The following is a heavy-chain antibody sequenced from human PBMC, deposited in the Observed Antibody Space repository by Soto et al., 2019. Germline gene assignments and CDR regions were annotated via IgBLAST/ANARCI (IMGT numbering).Heavy chain of an antibody. CDR3: ARDYGYYYDSSGQTGGFDY. J-gene: IGHJ4*02. CDR2: IIPIFGTA. V-gene: IGHV1-69*13. CDR1: GGTFSSYA. Sequence: SVKVSCKASGGTFSSYAISWVRQAPGQGLEWMGGIIPIFGTANYAQKFQGRVTITADESTSTAYMELSSLRSEDTAVYYCARDYGYYYDSSGQTGGFDYWGQGTLVTVSS. D-gene: IGHD3-22*01.